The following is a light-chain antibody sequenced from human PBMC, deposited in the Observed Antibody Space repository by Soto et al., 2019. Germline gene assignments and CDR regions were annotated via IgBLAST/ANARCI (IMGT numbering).Light chain of an antibody. CDR3: QQSYRSPWT. CDR2: AAS. V-gene: IGKV1-39*01. Sequence: DIQMTQSPSSLSASVGDRVTITCRASQSISSYLNWYQQKPGKAPNLLIYAASNLQSGVPSRFSGSGSGTDFTLTISCLQPEDFVTYYCQQSYRSPWTFGQGTNVEIE. J-gene: IGKJ1*01. CDR1: QSISSY.